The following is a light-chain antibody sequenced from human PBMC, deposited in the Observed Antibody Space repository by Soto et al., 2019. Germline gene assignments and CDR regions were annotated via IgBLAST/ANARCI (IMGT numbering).Light chain of an antibody. J-gene: IGLJ3*02. CDR3: SSYTSSSTPW. V-gene: IGLV2-14*01. CDR2: EVS. CDR1: SSDVGGYNY. Sequence: QSALTQPAFVSGSPGQSITISCTGTSSDVGGYNYVSWYQQHPGKAPKLMIYEVSNRPSGVSNRFSGSKSGNTASLTISGLQAEDEADYYCSSYTSSSTPWFGGGTKLTVL.